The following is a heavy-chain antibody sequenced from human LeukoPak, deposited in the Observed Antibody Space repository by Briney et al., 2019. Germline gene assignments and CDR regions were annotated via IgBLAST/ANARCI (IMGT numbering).Heavy chain of an antibody. J-gene: IGHJ4*02. V-gene: IGHV3-23*01. Sequence: GRSLRLSCAASGFTFSSYGMTWVRQAPGKGLEWVSGISGSGSSTYYADSVKGRFTISRDNSKNTVYLQMNSLRAEDTAVYYCAKDATPELKYGDFAYYFDYWGQGTLVTVSS. CDR1: GFTFSSYG. D-gene: IGHD4-17*01. CDR3: AKDATPELKYGDFAYYFDY. CDR2: ISGSGSST.